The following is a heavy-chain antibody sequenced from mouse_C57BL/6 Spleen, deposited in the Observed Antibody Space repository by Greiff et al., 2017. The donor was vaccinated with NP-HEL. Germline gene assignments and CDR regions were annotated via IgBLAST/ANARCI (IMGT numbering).Heavy chain of an antibody. CDR3: ARYGTMDYYYAMDY. CDR2: IYPRDGST. J-gene: IGHJ4*01. Sequence: QVLLQQSDAELVKPGASVKLSCKVSGYTFTDHTIHWMKQRPEQGLEWIGYIYPRDGSTKYNEKFKGKVTLTADKSSSTAYMHLNSLTSEDSAVYICARYGTMDYYYAMDYWGQGTSVTVSS. V-gene: IGHV1-78*01. CDR1: GYTFTDHT. D-gene: IGHD1-1*02.